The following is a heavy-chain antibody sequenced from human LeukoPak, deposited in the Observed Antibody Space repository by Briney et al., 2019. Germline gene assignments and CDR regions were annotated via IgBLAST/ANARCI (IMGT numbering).Heavy chain of an antibody. CDR2: ISSNGGST. CDR3: VKPTTGTTYYFDY. D-gene: IGHD1-1*01. J-gene: IGHJ4*02. Sequence: GGTLRLSCSASGFTFSSYAMHWVRQAPGKGLEYVSAISSNGGSTYYADSVKGRFTISRDNSKNTLYLQMSSLRAEDTAVYYCVKPTTGTTYYFDYWGQGTLVTVSS. CDR1: GFTFSSYA. V-gene: IGHV3-64D*09.